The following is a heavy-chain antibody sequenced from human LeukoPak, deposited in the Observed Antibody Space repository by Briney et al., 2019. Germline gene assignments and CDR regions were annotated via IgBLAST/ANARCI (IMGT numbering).Heavy chain of an antibody. CDR2: IHYSGRT. CDR1: GGSISSSTSH. J-gene: IGHJ4*02. CDR3: ARLDSLYLISY. D-gene: IGHD3-9*01. V-gene: IGHV4-39*01. Sequence: PSETLSLTCTVSGGSISSSTSHWGWIRQPPGKGLEWIGTIHYSGRTYYNPSLESRVIISVDTSKNQFYLRLTSVTAADTTVYYCARLDSLYLISYWGQGTLVTVSS.